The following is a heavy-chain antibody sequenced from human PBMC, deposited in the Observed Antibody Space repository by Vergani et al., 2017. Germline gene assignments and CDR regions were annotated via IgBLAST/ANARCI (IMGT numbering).Heavy chain of an antibody. CDR2: IYTSAST. CDR1: GGSISSGSYY. Sequence: QVQLQESGPGLVKPSQTLSLTCTVSGGSISSGSYYWSWIRQPAGKGLGWIGRIYTSASTNYNPSLKIQITMPVATSKTQFSLKLSSVTAADTAVYYCARDGELGYCSSTSCENWFDPWGQGTLVTVSS. CDR3: ARDGELGYCSSTSCENWFDP. V-gene: IGHV4-61*02. J-gene: IGHJ5*02. D-gene: IGHD2-2*01.